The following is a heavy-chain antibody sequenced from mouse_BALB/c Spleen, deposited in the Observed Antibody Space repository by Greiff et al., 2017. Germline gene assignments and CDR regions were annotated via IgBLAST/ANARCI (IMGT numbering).Heavy chain of an antibody. J-gene: IGHJ4*01. CDR1: GYTFTSYW. CDR2: INPSTGYT. V-gene: IGHV1-7*01. D-gene: IGHD1-1*02. CDR3: SYGYYAMDY. Sequence: VKLQQSGAELAKPGASVKMSCKASGYTFTSYWMHWVKQRPGQGLEWIGYINPSTGYTEYNQKFKDKATLTADKSSSTAYMQLSSLTSEDSAVYYCSYGYYAMDYWGQGTSVTVSS.